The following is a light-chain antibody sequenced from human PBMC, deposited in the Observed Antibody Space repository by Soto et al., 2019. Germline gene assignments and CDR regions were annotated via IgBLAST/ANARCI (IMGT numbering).Light chain of an antibody. V-gene: IGKV1-39*01. CDR3: QQSYISPWT. CDR1: QSIVTY. J-gene: IGKJ1*01. CDR2: AVS. Sequence: DIQMTQSPSSLSASVGDRVTITCRASQSIVTYLNWFQQKPGKAPNVLIYAVSTLQSGVPSRFSGSGSGTDFTLTISSLQPEDFGTYYCQQSYISPWTFGQGTKVEIK.